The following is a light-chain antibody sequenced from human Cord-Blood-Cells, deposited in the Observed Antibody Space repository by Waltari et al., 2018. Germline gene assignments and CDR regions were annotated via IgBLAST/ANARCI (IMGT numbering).Light chain of an antibody. Sequence: QSVLTQPPSASGTPGQRVTISCSGSSPNTGRNYVTWYQQLPGTAPKLLIYRNNQWPSGVPDRFSGSKSGTSASLAISGLRSEDEADYYCAAWDDSLSGRVFGGGTKLTVL. CDR1: SPNTGRNY. V-gene: IGLV1-47*01. J-gene: IGLJ3*02. CDR3: AAWDDSLSGRV. CDR2: RNN.